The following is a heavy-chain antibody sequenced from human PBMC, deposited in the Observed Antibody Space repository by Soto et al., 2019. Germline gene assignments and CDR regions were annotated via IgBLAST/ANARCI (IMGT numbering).Heavy chain of an antibody. J-gene: IGHJ3*02. CDR3: XXDKLPGDYREASDI. Sequence: EVHLVESGGGLVQPGGSLRLSCAASGFAFRSYSLSWVRQAPGKGLEWVAYIDGRRRIMYYAGSVEGRFAISRDNAMXXXXXXXXXXXXXXXXXXXXXXDKLPGDYREASDIWGQGTVVTVSS. D-gene: IGHD7-27*01. CDR1: GFAFRSYS. V-gene: IGHV3-48*04. CDR2: IDGRRRIM.